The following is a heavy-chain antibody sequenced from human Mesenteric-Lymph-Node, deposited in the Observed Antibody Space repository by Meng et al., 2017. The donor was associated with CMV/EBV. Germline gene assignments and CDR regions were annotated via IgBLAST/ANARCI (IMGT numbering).Heavy chain of an antibody. D-gene: IGHD2-15*01. CDR3: ARGRLGSWFDP. CDR1: VYTFTSYD. J-gene: IGHJ5*02. V-gene: IGHV1-8*03. CDR2: MNPNSGNT. Sequence: ASVTVSCKASVYTFTSYDINWVRQATGQGLEWMGWMNPNSGNTGYAQKFQGRVTITRNTSISTDYMELSSLRSEDTAVYYCARGRLGSWFDPWGQGTLVTVSS.